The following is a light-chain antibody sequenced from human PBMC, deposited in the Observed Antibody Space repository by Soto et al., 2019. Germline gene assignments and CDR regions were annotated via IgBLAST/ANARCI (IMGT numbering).Light chain of an antibody. J-gene: IGLJ3*02. V-gene: IGLV2-8*01. CDR3: SSNVGGDSWV. CDR2: EVS. Sequence: QAALTQPPSASGSPGQTVTISCTGTSSDVGGYNYVSWYQKHPGKAPKLMIYEVSYRPSGVPDRFSGFKSGNTASLTVAGLHAEDEAEYYCSSNVGGDSWVLGGGTKLTVL. CDR1: SSDVGGYNY.